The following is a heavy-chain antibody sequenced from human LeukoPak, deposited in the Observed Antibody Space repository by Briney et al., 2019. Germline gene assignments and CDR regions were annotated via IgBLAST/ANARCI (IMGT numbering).Heavy chain of an antibody. D-gene: IGHD5/OR15-5a*01. V-gene: IGHV3-53*01. J-gene: IGHJ3*02. CDR1: GFTVSSNY. CDR2: MRSGGTT. Sequence: GRSLRLSCAASGFTVSSNYMNWVRQAPGKGLEWVSVMRSGGTTSYAGSVKGRFTISRDSSKNMLYLQMNSLRAEDTAMYYCARESLKGSTTDGFDIWGQGTMVTVSS. CDR3: ARESLKGSTTDGFDI.